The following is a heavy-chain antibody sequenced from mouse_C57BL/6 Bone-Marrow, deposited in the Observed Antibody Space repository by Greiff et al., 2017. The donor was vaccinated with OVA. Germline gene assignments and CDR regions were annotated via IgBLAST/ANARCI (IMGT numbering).Heavy chain of an antibody. CDR3: AREDYGSSFDY. CDR2: IDPSDSYT. D-gene: IGHD1-1*01. CDR1: GYTFTSYW. Sequence: QVQLQQPGAELVKPGASVKLSCKASGYTFTSYWMQWVKQRPGQGLEWIGEIDPSDSYTNFNQKFKGKATLTVDTSSSTAYMQLSSLTSEDSAVYYCAREDYGSSFDYWGQGTTLTVSS. J-gene: IGHJ2*01. V-gene: IGHV1-50*01.